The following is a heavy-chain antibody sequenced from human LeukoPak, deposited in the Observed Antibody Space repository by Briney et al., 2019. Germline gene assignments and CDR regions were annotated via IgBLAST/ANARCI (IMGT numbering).Heavy chain of an antibody. Sequence: GGSLRLSCAASGFTFSSYSMNWVRQAPGKGLEWVSYISSSSSTIYYADSVKGRFTISRDNAKNSLYLQMNSLRAEDTAVYYCARAEPRYSSSSPNWFDPWGQGTLVTVSS. CDR3: ARAEPRYSSSSPNWFDP. D-gene: IGHD6-6*01. CDR1: GFTFSSYS. J-gene: IGHJ5*02. V-gene: IGHV3-48*04. CDR2: ISSSSSTI.